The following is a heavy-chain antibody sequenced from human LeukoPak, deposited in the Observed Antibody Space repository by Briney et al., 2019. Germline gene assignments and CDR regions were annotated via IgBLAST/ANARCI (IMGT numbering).Heavy chain of an antibody. Sequence: ASVKVSCKASGYTFTGYYMHWVRQAPGQGLEWMGWINPNSGGTNYAQKFQGRVTMTRDTSISTAYMELSRLRSDDTAVYYCARPQGLYYYDSSGYLDYWSQGTLVTVSS. J-gene: IGHJ4*02. CDR3: ARPQGLYYYDSSGYLDY. V-gene: IGHV1-2*02. D-gene: IGHD3-22*01. CDR2: INPNSGGT. CDR1: GYTFTGYY.